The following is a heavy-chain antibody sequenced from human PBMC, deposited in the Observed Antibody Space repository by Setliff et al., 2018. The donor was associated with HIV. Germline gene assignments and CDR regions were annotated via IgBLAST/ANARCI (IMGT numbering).Heavy chain of an antibody. V-gene: IGHV4-59*01. CDR3: AREGLWFGDRGYFMDV. J-gene: IGHJ6*03. D-gene: IGHD3-10*01. Sequence: SETLSLTCTVSRGSISRYYWSWIRQPPGKGLEWIGYIYYTGTTKYNPSLKSRVTMSVDTSKNQLSLKLSSLTAADTAVYYCAREGLWFGDRGYFMDVWGKGTAVTVSS. CDR2: IYYTGTT. CDR1: RGSISRYY.